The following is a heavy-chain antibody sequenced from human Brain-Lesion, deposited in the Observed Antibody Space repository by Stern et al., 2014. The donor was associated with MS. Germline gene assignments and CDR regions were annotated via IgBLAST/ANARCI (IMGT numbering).Heavy chain of an antibody. CDR2: IFNSGST. CDR1: GGSISSGGYY. V-gene: IGHV4-61*02. Sequence: QVQLVGSGPGLVKPSQTLSLSCTVSGGSISSGGYYWSWIRQPAGKGLEWIGRIFNSGSTSYNPPLKSRVTISIDTSKNQFSLRLNSMTAADTAVYYCARGRVVPGFQYYATDVWGQGTTVIVSS. CDR3: ARGRVVPGFQYYATDV. D-gene: IGHD2-2*01. J-gene: IGHJ6*02.